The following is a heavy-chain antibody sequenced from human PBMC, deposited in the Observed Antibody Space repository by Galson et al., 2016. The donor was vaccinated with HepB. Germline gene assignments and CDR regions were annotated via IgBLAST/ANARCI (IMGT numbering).Heavy chain of an antibody. CDR2: IYFSGST. J-gene: IGHJ4*02. CDR1: GGSISNYY. D-gene: IGHD3-10*01. CDR3: EGSHYNEKYGGGWSPDF. Sequence: SETLSLTCNISGGSISNYYWSWIRQSPGKELEWIGYIYFSGSTYYNPSLKSRVAMSVDTSKNQFSLNLTSVTASDTAVYFCEGSHYNEKYGGGWSPDFWGQGTLVTVSS. V-gene: IGHV4-59*01.